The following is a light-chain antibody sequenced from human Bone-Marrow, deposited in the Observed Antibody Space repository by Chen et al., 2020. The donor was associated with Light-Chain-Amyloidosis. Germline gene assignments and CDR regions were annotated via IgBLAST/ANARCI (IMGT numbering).Light chain of an antibody. CDR3: SSYTSTGTYV. J-gene: IGLJ1*01. V-gene: IGLV2-8*01. CDR1: SSDVGTYNY. Sequence: QSALTQPPSASGSPGQSVTISCTGTSSDVGTYNYVSWYQQHPGKAPKLMIYEVSKRPSGVPDRFSGSKSGNTASLTISGLQTEDEADYYCSSYTSTGTYVFGTGTKVTVL. CDR2: EVS.